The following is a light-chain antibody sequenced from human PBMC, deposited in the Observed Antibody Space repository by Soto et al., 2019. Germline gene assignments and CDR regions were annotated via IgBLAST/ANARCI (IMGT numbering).Light chain of an antibody. V-gene: IGKV3-20*01. CDR2: GAS. CDR3: QQYGSAPLLT. Sequence: NELTQSQGTLSLSPGERATLSCRASRRVNSNFVAWYQQKPGQAPRLLVYGASTRAIDIPERFSGSGSGTDFSLTINRLEPEDFAVYFCQQYGSAPLLTFGQGTKVEIK. J-gene: IGKJ2*01. CDR1: RRVNSNF.